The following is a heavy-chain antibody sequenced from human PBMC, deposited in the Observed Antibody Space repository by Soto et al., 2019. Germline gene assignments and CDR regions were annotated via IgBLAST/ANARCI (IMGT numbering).Heavy chain of an antibody. V-gene: IGHV3-30-3*01. CDR2: ILHDGNNK. J-gene: IGHJ4*02. Sequence: QVQLVESGGGVVQPGKSLRLSCAASEFTFSHYIMHWVRQAPGKGLEWVAMILHDGNNKYYADSVKGRFTISRDNSKNTLDLQMNSLRTEDTAMYYCARADEDGSYCDLGYWGQGTLVTVSS. CDR1: EFTFSHYI. D-gene: IGHD3-10*01. CDR3: ARADEDGSYCDLGY.